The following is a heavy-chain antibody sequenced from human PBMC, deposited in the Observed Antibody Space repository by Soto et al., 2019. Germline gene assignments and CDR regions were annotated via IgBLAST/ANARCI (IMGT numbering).Heavy chain of an antibody. CDR2: ISWDGGST. Sequence: GGSLRLSCAASGFTFDDYTMHWVRQAPGKGLEWVSLISWDGGSTYYADSVKGRFTISRDNSKNSLYLQMNSLRTEDPALYYCAKEGGSSRYYYYGMDVWGQGTTVTVSS. D-gene: IGHD2-15*01. CDR3: AKEGGSSRYYYYGMDV. CDR1: GFTFDDYT. J-gene: IGHJ6*02. V-gene: IGHV3-43*01.